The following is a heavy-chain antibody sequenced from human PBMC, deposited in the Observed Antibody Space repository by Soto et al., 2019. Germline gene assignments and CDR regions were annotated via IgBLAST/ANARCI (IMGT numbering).Heavy chain of an antibody. D-gene: IGHD5-18*01. CDR1: GFTFSSYW. CDR3: ARDRGDTAMVEYYYYYGMDV. CDR2: INSDGSST. J-gene: IGHJ6*02. V-gene: IGHV3-74*01. Sequence: GGSLRLSCAASGFTFSSYWMHWVRQAPGKGLVWVSRINSDGSSTSYADSVKGRFTISRDNAKNTLYLQMNSLRAEDTAVYYCARDRGDTAMVEYYYYYGMDVWGQGTTVTVSS.